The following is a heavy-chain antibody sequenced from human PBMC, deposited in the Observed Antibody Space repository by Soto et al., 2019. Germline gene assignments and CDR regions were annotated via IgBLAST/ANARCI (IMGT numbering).Heavy chain of an antibody. V-gene: IGHV3-30*18. Sequence: QVQLVESGGGVVQPGRSLRLSCVASGFSISTYVMHWVRQAPGKGLEWVAVISSDGTNKYYADSVKGRFTIARDNSKNTVYLYINSLGAEDTALFFCAKDKGSSGWYFDHWGQGTLVTVSS. J-gene: IGHJ4*02. D-gene: IGHD6-19*01. CDR1: GFSISTYV. CDR3: AKDKGSSGWYFDH. CDR2: ISSDGTNK.